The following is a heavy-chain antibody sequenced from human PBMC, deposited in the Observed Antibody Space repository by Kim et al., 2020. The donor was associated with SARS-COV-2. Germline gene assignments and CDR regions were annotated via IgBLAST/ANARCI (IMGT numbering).Heavy chain of an antibody. V-gene: IGHV7-4-1*02. Sequence: ASVKVSCKASGYTFTSYGMNWVRQAPGQGLEWMGWINPNTGNATYAQGFTGRFVFSLDTSVSTAYLQISSLKAEDTAVYYCAILESVVVVVVADYYGMDVWGQGTTVTVSS. J-gene: IGHJ6*02. CDR3: AILESVVVVVVADYYGMDV. CDR2: INPNTGNA. CDR1: GYTFTSYG. D-gene: IGHD2-15*01.